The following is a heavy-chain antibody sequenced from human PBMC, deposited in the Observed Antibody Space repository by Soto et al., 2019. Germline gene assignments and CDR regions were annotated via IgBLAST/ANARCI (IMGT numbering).Heavy chain of an antibody. J-gene: IGHJ4*02. Sequence: VASVKVSCKASGYSFTSYCISWVRQAPGQGPEWMGWISGHNGNTNHPQSLQGRVTMTTDTSRNTAYMELRSLRSDDTAVYYCARHRFNYYDDTVYYYFDYWGQGTLVTVSS. CDR3: ARHRFNYYDDTVYYYFDY. D-gene: IGHD3-22*01. CDR2: ISGHNGNT. V-gene: IGHV1-18*04. CDR1: GYSFTSYC.